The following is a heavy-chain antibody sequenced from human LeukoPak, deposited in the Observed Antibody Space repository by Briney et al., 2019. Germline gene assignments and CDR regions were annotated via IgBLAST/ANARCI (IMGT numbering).Heavy chain of an antibody. D-gene: IGHD4-17*01. CDR3: ARVMTTVTTPLVY. CDR1: GFTFSSYS. J-gene: IGHJ4*02. V-gene: IGHV3-21*01. CDR2: ISSSSSYI. Sequence: GGSLRLSCAASGFTFSSYSMNWVRQAPGKGLEWVSSISSSSSYIYYADSVKGRFTISRDNAKNSLYLQMNSLRAEDTAVYYCARVMTTVTTPLVYWGQGTLVTVSS.